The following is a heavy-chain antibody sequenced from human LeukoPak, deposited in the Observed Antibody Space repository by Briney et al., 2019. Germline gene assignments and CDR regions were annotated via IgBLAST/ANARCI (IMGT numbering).Heavy chain of an antibody. V-gene: IGHV3-7*03. D-gene: IGHD4-23*01. CDR3: AKDGPHDYGGSSDY. CDR2: IKQDGSAK. CDR1: GFTFNRYW. J-gene: IGHJ4*02. Sequence: GGSLRLSCAASGFTFNRYWMSWVRQAPGKELQWVANIKQDGSAKYYVDSVKGRFTISRDNAKNSLYLQMNSLRAEDTAVYYCAKDGPHDYGGSSDYWGQGTLVTVSS.